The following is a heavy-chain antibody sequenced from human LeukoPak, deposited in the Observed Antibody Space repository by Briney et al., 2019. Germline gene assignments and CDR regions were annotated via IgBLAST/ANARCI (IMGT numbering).Heavy chain of an antibody. D-gene: IGHD3-9*01. CDR2: LYSSGNS. Sequence: GGSLRLSYAVSGFTVSDNYMSWVRQAPGKGLEWVAVLYSSGNSYYAQVVKGRFSVSRDNSKNTMFLQMNSLRVDDTAVYYCMREGDWAYWGQGTLVTVSS. CDR3: MREGDWAY. V-gene: IGHV3-53*01. J-gene: IGHJ4*02. CDR1: GFTVSDNY.